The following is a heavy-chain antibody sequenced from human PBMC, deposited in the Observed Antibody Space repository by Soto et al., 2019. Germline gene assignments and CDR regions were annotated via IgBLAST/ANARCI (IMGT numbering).Heavy chain of an antibody. CDR3: ARDRLAVGYYYYGMDV. V-gene: IGHV4-31*03. CDR1: GGSISSGGYY. Sequence: QVQLQESGPGLVKPSQTLSLTCSVSGGSISSGGYYWSWIRQHPGKGLEWIGYIYQSGTTRYNPSLKSRVTISVDTSRTQFALRLTSVTAADTAVYYCARDRLAVGYYYYGMDVWGQGTTVTVSS. D-gene: IGHD6-19*01. J-gene: IGHJ6*02. CDR2: IYQSGTT.